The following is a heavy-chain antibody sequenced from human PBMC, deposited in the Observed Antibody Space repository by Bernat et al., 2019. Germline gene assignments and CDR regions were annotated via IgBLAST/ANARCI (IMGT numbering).Heavy chain of an antibody. CDR3: GGGAAVPVHFDY. Sequence: EVQLVESGGGLVQPGGSLRLSCAASGFTFSGYCMNWVRQAPGKGLEWVSYISSSSSTTNYADSVKGRFTISRDNAKNSLYLQMNSLREEDTAVYYWGGGAAVPVHFDYWGQGTMVTVSS. V-gene: IGHV3-48*02. CDR2: ISSSSSTT. J-gene: IGHJ4*02. CDR1: GFTFSGYC. D-gene: IGHD6-19*01.